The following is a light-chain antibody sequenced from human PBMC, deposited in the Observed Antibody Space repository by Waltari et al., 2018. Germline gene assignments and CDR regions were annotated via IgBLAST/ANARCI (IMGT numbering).Light chain of an antibody. V-gene: IGLV2-23*01. CDR3: CSYAGSYTWV. J-gene: IGLJ3*02. CDR1: SSDVGNYNL. Sequence: QSALTQPASVSGSPGQSITISCTGTSSDVGNYNLVSWYQQYPGKAPKAMIYDDNRRPSGVSERFSGSKSGNTASLTISGVQAEDEADYYCCSYAGSYTWVFGGGTKLTVL. CDR2: DDN.